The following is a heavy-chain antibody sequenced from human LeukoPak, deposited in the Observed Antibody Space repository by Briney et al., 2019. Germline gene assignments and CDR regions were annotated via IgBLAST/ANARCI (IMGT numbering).Heavy chain of an antibody. Sequence: GASVKVSCKASGYTFTSYGISWVRQAPGQGLEWMGWISAYNGNTNYAQKLQGRVTMTTDTSTSTAYMELRSLRSDDTAVYYCARSQGSGWVGPYHYYCYYMDVWGKGTTVTISS. D-gene: IGHD6-19*01. CDR1: GYTFTSYG. CDR2: ISAYNGNT. V-gene: IGHV1-18*01. CDR3: ARSQGSGWVGPYHYYCYYMDV. J-gene: IGHJ6*03.